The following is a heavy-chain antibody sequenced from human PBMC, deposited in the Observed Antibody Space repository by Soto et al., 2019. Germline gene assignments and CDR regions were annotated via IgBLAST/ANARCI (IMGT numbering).Heavy chain of an antibody. CDR3: AKVSLRFLEWLPHFDY. CDR2: ISGSGGST. D-gene: IGHD3-3*01. V-gene: IGHV3-23*01. Sequence: GGSLRLSCAASGFTFSSYAMSWVRQAPGKGLEWVSAISGSGGSTYYADSVKGRFTISRDNSKNTLYLQMNSLRAEDTAVYYCAKVSLRFLEWLPHFDYWGQGTLVTVSS. J-gene: IGHJ4*02. CDR1: GFTFSSYA.